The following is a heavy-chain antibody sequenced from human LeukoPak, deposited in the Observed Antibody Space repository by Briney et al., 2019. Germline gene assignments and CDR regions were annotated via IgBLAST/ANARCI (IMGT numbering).Heavy chain of an antibody. V-gene: IGHV4-59*08. Sequence: KSSETLSLTCTVSGGSISSYYWSWIRQPPGKGLEWIGYIYYSGSTNYNPSLKSRVTISVDTSKNQFSLKLSSVTAADTAVYYCARRARASYFDYWGQGTLVTVSS. CDR1: GGSISSYY. CDR3: ARRARASYFDY. CDR2: IYYSGST. J-gene: IGHJ4*02.